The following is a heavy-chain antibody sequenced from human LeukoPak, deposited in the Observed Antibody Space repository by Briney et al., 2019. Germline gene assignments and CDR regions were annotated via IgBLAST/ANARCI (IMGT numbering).Heavy chain of an antibody. CDR1: GGSFSGYY. J-gene: IGHJ4*02. CDR3: ARSSCSSTSCLYYFDS. Sequence: SKTLSLTCAVYGGSFSGYYWSWIRQPPGKGLEWIGEINHSGSTNYNPSLKSRVTISVDTSKNQFSLKVSSVTAADTAVYYCARSSCSSTSCLYYFDSWGQGTLVTVSS. V-gene: IGHV4-34*01. D-gene: IGHD2-2*01. CDR2: INHSGST.